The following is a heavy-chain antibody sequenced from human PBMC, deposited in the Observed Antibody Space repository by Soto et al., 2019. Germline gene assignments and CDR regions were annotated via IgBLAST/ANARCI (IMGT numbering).Heavy chain of an antibody. V-gene: IGHV3-30-3*01. CDR1: GFTFSSYA. J-gene: IGHJ4*02. Sequence: PGGPLRLSCAASGFTFSSYAMHWVRQAPGKGMEWVAVISCDGSNKYYADSVPGRVTISRDNSKNTLYLQMNSLRAEDTAVYYCASGLRFLEWPSSMGATRPLGYWGQGTLVTASS. CDR2: ISCDGSNK. CDR3: ASGLRFLEWPSSMGATRPLGY. D-gene: IGHD3-3*01.